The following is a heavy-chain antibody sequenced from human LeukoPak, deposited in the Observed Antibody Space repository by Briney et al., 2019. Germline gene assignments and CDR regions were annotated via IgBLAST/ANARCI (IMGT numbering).Heavy chain of an antibody. D-gene: IGHD3-22*01. CDR3: ASLSKYYYESKGFFDY. Sequence: SETLSLASILAGGSIGSICYDWGWTRDPAVRGLEGIARFSYSGSTYYNQTLKGGVTISGDTSKNKFSLKLSSVTAADTAVYYCASLSKYYYESKGFFDYWGQGTLVTVSS. CDR1: GGSIGSICYD. CDR2: FSYSGST. V-gene: IGHV4-39*01. J-gene: IGHJ4*02.